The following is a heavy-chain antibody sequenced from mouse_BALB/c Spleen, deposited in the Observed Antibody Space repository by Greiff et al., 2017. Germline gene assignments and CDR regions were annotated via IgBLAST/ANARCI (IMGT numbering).Heavy chain of an antibody. CDR3: ARSRDYDQGPWFAY. Sequence: DVQLVESGGGLVKPGGSRKLSCAASGFTFSSFGMHWVRQVPEKGLEWVAYISSGSSTIYYADTVKGRFTISRDNPKNTLFLQMTSLRSEDTAMYYCARSRDYDQGPWFAYWGQGTLVTVSA. D-gene: IGHD2-4*01. V-gene: IGHV5-17*02. CDR2: ISSGSSTI. J-gene: IGHJ3*01. CDR1: GFTFSSFG.